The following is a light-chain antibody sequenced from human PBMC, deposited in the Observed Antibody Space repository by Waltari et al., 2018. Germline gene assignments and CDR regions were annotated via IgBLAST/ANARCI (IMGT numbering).Light chain of an antibody. CDR3: LQDYIYPWT. V-gene: IGKV1-6*01. CDR2: AAS. J-gene: IGKJ1*01. Sequence: AIQMTQSPSSLSASVGDRVTITCRSSQGIRNDLGWYQQKPGKAPKVLIYAASSLQSGVPSRFSGSGSGTDFTLTISSLQPDDFATYYCLQDYIYPWTFGQGTKVEIK. CDR1: QGIRND.